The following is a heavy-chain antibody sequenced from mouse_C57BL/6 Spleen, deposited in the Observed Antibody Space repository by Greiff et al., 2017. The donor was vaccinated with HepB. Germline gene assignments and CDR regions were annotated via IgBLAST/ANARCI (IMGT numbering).Heavy chain of an antibody. CDR3: ARKPPYYYGRKGYAMDY. Sequence: VKVVDSGPELVKPGASVKISCKASGYAFSSSWMNWVKQRPGKGLEWIGRIYPGDGDTNYNGKFKGKATLTADKSSSTAYMQLSSLTSEDSAVYFCARKPPYYYGRKGYAMDYWGQGTSVTVSS. D-gene: IGHD1-1*01. CDR1: GYAFSSSW. CDR2: IYPGDGDT. V-gene: IGHV1-82*01. J-gene: IGHJ4*01.